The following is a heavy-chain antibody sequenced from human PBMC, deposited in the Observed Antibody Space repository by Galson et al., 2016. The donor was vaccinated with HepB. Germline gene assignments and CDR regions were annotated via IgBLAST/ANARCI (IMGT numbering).Heavy chain of an antibody. CDR2: IYDSGST. Sequence: SETLSLTCTVSGGSVSSYYWSWIRQPPGKGLEWIGFIYDSGSTNYSPSLKSRVTISVDTSTNDFSLKLSPVTAADTAVYFCARGGCYGEEVDFDSWGQGTLVTVSS. CDR1: GGSVSSYY. J-gene: IGHJ4*02. D-gene: IGHD6-19*01. V-gene: IGHV4-59*02. CDR3: ARGGCYGEEVDFDS.